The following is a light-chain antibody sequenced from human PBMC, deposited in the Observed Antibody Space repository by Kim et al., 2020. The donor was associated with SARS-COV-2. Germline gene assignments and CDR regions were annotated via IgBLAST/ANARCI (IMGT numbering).Light chain of an antibody. CDR2: AAS. Sequence: DIQMTQSPSSVSASVGDRVTITCRACQAIGSWLAWYQQKPGRAPKLLIYAASSLQSGVPSRFSGSGSGTNFTLTVTSLQPEDFATYYCQKTNSFPLTFGGGTKVDIK. CDR3: QKTNSFPLT. CDR1: QAIGSW. V-gene: IGKV1D-12*01. J-gene: IGKJ4*01.